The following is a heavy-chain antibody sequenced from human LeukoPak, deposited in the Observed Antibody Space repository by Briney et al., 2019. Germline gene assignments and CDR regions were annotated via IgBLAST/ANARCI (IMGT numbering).Heavy chain of an antibody. J-gene: IGHJ4*02. CDR1: GLMFNGYW. Sequence: PGGSPRLSCAASGLMFNGYWMHWFRQVPGKGLVWVSEINPGGNKKNYVDSVWGRFTVSRDNAKDTVYLQMDRVSVGDTAVYYCARGTVGAPGFDYWGQGTLVSASS. CDR3: ARGTVGAPGFDY. CDR2: INPGGNKK. V-gene: IGHV3-74*01. D-gene: IGHD6-13*01.